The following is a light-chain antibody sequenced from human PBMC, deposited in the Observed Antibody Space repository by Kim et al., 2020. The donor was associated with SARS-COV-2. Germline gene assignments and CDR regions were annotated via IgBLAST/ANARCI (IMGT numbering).Light chain of an antibody. V-gene: IGKV1-39*01. J-gene: IGKJ4*01. CDR2: TTS. Sequence: DIQMTQSPSSLSASVGDSVTITCRASQSVSTFVNWHQQKPGKAPKVLIETTSTLQSGVSSRFSGSGSGTDFTLTINNLQPEDFATYYCQHIYNVPLTFGGGTKVDIK. CDR1: QSVSTF. CDR3: QHIYNVPLT.